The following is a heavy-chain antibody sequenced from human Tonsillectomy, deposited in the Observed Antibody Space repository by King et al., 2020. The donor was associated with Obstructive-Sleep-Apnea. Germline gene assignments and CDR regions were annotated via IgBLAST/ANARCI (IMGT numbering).Heavy chain of an antibody. J-gene: IGHJ3*02. Sequence: VQLVESGGGLVQPGRSLRLSCTASGFIFGDYAMSWFRQTPGKGLEWVGFIRSKAYGGTTEYAASVKGRFTISRDDSKNIAYLQMNSLKTEDTAVYYCTRVDYYDSRGYRVWNRAFDIWGQGTMVTVSS. CDR1: GFIFGDYA. CDR3: TRVDYYDSRGYRVWNRAFDI. D-gene: IGHD3-22*01. V-gene: IGHV3-49*03. CDR2: IRSKAYGGTT.